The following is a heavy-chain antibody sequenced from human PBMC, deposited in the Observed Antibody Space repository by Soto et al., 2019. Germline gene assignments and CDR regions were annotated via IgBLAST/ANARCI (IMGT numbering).Heavy chain of an antibody. Sequence: PSETLSLTCTVSGGSISSYYWSWIRQPPGKGLEWIGYSIYIGGPIYNPSLKSRVTISIDASKNQFSLKLSSVTAADTAVYYCTTVVGSSGWSDYWGQGTLVTVSS. J-gene: IGHJ4*02. CDR3: TTVVGSSGWSDY. D-gene: IGHD6-6*01. CDR1: GGSISSYY. V-gene: IGHV4-59*01. CDR2: SIYIGGP.